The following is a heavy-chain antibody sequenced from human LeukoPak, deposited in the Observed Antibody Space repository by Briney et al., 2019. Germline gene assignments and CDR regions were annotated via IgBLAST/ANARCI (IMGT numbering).Heavy chain of an antibody. CDR3: ARAAARGYCSSTSCHGEIDY. D-gene: IGHD2-2*01. Sequence: KSSETLSLTCTVSGAFISSGDYYWSWIRQPPGKGLEWIGYIYYSGSTNYNPSLKSRVTISVDTSKNQFSLKLSSVTAADTAVYYCARAAARGYCSSTSCHGEIDYWGQGTLVTVSS. J-gene: IGHJ4*02. V-gene: IGHV4-61*08. CDR2: IYYSGST. CDR1: GAFISSGDYY.